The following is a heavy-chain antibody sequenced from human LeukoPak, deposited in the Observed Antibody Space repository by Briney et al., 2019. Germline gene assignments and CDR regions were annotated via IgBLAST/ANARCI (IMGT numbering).Heavy chain of an antibody. Sequence: ASVKVSCKASGYTFTSYGISWVRQAPGQGLEWMGWISAYNGNTNYAQKLQGRVTMTTDTSTSTAYIELRSLRSDDTAVYYCARTDTAMVEIDYWGQGTLVTVSS. V-gene: IGHV1-18*01. J-gene: IGHJ4*02. CDR1: GYTFTSYG. CDR3: ARTDTAMVEIDY. CDR2: ISAYNGNT. D-gene: IGHD5-18*01.